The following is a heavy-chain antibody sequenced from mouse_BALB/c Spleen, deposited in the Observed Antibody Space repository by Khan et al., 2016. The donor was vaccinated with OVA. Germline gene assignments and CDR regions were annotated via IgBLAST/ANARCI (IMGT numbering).Heavy chain of an antibody. D-gene: IGHD2-3*01. CDR2: INTYTREP. J-gene: IGHJ4*01. Sequence: QIQLVQSGPELKNPGETVRISCKASGYPFTKNGMNWVKQTPGKGLKWMGWINTYTREPAYADDFKGRFAFSLETSARTAYLQISNLKNEDTATYFCARVGYSGTMDYWGQGTSVTGSS. V-gene: IGHV9-3-1*01. CDR3: ARVGYSGTMDY. CDR1: GYPFTKNG.